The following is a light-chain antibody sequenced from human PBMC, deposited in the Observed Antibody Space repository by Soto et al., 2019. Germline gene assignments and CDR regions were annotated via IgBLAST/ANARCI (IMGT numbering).Light chain of an antibody. Sequence: QSVLTQPASVSGSPGQSITISCTGTSSDVGGYNYVSWYQQHPGKAPKLMIYEVSNRPSGVSNRFSGSKSGNTASLTISGLQAEDEADYYCRSYTSSLVVFGGGTKLTVL. J-gene: IGLJ2*01. V-gene: IGLV2-14*01. CDR2: EVS. CDR1: SSDVGGYNY. CDR3: RSYTSSLVV.